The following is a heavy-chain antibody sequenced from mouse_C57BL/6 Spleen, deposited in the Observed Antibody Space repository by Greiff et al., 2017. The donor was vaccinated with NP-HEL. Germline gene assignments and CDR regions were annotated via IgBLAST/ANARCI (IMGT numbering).Heavy chain of an antibody. D-gene: IGHD1-1*01. CDR3: ARGLGATDAMDY. Sequence: QVQLQQPGAELVKPGASVKLSCKASGYTFTSYWMHWVKQRPGQGLEWIGMIHPNSGSTNYNEKFKSKATLTVDKSSSTAYMQLSSLTSEDSAVYYCARGLGATDAMDYWGQGTSVTVSS. CDR1: GYTFTSYW. J-gene: IGHJ4*01. V-gene: IGHV1-64*01. CDR2: IHPNSGST.